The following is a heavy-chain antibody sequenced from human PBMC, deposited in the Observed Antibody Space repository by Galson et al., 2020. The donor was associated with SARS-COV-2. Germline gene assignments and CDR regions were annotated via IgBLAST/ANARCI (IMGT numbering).Heavy chain of an antibody. V-gene: IGHV4-30-2*01. Sequence: SETLSLTCAVSGGSISSGDNAWNWIRQPPGKGLEWIGYISHSGRTYSNPSLKSRVTISVDRSKNQFSLKLSSVTAADTAVYYCARQLTTTLHGVIVSPGGLDVWGQGTTVTVSS. J-gene: IGHJ6*02. CDR2: ISHSGRT. CDR3: ARQLTTTLHGVIVSPGGLDV. CDR1: GGSISSGDNA. D-gene: IGHD3-10*01.